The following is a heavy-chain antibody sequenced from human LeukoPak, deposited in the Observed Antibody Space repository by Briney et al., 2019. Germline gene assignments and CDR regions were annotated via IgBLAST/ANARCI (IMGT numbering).Heavy chain of an antibody. CDR3: ARSLSSGYYYYYYYMDV. D-gene: IGHD3-22*01. Sequence: QPSDSLSLTCTVSGGSISSHYWSWIRQPPGKGLEWVGYISYSGSTNYDPSLNSRVTISVDTSKIQFSLKLSSVTAADTAVYYCARSLSSGYYYYYYYMDVWGKGTTVTVSS. J-gene: IGHJ6*03. V-gene: IGHV4-59*07. CDR2: ISYSGST. CDR1: GGSISSHY.